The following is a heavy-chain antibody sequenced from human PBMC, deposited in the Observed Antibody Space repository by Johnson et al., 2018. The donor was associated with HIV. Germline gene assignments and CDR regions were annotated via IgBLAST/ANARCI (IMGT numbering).Heavy chain of an antibody. CDR2: IFSGGTT. CDR1: GFTVSSNY. V-gene: IGHV3-66*02. D-gene: IGHD3-9*01. CDR3: ARRFFDGAFDV. Sequence: VQLVESGGGLVQPGGSWRLSCAVSGFTVSSNYMSWVRQAPGKGLDWVSVIFSGGTTYYADSVNGRFTISRYNPKNTLFLQMNSLRPHDTAVYFCARRFFDGAFDVWGQGTMVTVSS. J-gene: IGHJ3*01.